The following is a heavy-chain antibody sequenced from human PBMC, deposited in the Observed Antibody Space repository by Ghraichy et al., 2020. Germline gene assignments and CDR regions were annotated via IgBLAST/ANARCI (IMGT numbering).Heavy chain of an antibody. V-gene: IGHV3-74*01. CDR3: ARDDYDSSGYYYYYYYMDV. CDR2: INSDGSST. J-gene: IGHJ6*03. CDR1: GFTFSSYW. D-gene: IGHD3-22*01. Sequence: GGSLRLSCAASGFTFSSYWMHWVRQAPGKGLVWVSRINSDGSSTSYADSVKGRFTISRDNAKNTLYLQMNSLRAEDTAVYYCARDDYDSSGYYYYYYYMDVWGKGTTVTVSS.